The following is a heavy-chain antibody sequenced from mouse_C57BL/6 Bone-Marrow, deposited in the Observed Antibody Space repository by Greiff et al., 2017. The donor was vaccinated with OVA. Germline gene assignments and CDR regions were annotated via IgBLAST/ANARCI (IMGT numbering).Heavy chain of an antibody. CDR2: INPSSGYT. CDR3: AKTFYFAY. CDR1: GYTFTSYT. V-gene: IGHV1-4*01. Sequence: VQLQQSGAELARPGASVKMSCKASGYTFTSYTMHWVKQRPGQGLEWIGYINPSSGYTKYNQKFKDKATLTADKSSSTAYMQLSSLPSDDSSVYSCAKTFYFAYGGQGTTLTVSS. J-gene: IGHJ2*01.